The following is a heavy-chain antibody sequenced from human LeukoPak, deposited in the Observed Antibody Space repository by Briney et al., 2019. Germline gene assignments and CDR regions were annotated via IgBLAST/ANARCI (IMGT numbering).Heavy chain of an antibody. Sequence: GGSLRLSCAASGFTFSSYWMSWVRQPPGKGLEWVSAISGNGDTTYYADSVKGRFTISRDNSKNTLYLQMDSLRAEDTAVYYCAKGTMVRGDRDYWGQGTLVTVSS. CDR3: AKGTMVRGDRDY. CDR1: GFTFSSYW. J-gene: IGHJ4*02. CDR2: ISGNGDTT. V-gene: IGHV3-23*01. D-gene: IGHD3-10*01.